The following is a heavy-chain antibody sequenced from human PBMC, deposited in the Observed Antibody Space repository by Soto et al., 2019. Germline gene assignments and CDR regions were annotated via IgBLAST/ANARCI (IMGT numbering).Heavy chain of an antibody. D-gene: IGHD3-10*01. V-gene: IGHV1-3*01. CDR3: ASPSYGSGSYY. CDR2: INAGNGNT. Sequence: QVQLVQSGAEVKKPGASVKVSCKASGYTFSSYALHWVRQAPGQRLEWMGGINAGNGNTKYSQKSQGRVTFTRDTSASTAYMELSSLRSEDTAVYYCASPSYGSGSYYWGQGTLVTVSS. J-gene: IGHJ4*02. CDR1: GYTFSSYA.